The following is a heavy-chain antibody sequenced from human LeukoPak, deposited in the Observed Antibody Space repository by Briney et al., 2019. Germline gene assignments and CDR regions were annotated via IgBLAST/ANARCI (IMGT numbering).Heavy chain of an antibody. J-gene: IGHJ6*02. CDR3: ARRPYHYHGLDV. CDR2: FFYTGST. CDR1: GDSISIYY. V-gene: IGHV4-59*08. Sequence: PETLSLTCSVSGDSISIYYWNWIRQSPGKGLEWIGYFFYTGSTNYNPSLKSRVHMSVDTSKNQVSLTLRSVTAADTAVYYCARRPYHYHGLDVWGPGTTVIVSS.